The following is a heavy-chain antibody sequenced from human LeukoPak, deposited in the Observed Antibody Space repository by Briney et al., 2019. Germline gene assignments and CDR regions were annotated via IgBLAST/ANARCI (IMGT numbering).Heavy chain of an antibody. Sequence: AASVKVSCKASGYTFTSYYMHWVRQAPGQGLEWMGIINPSGGSTSYARKFQGRVTMTRDTSTSTVYMELSSLRSEDTAVYYCARDLGCSGGSCYSDYFDYWGQGTLVTVSS. CDR2: INPSGGST. CDR1: GYTFTSYY. D-gene: IGHD2-15*01. CDR3: ARDLGCSGGSCYSDYFDY. J-gene: IGHJ4*02. V-gene: IGHV1-46*01.